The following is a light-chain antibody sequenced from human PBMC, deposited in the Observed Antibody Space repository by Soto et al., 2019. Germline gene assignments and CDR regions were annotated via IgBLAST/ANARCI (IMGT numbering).Light chain of an antibody. CDR2: EVS. CDR3: CSYAGSSTLYD. CDR1: SSDVGSYNL. J-gene: IGLJ1*01. Sequence: QSVLTQPASVSGCPGQSITISCTGTSSDVGSYNLVSWYQQHPGKAPKLMIYEVSKRPSGVSNRFSGSKSGNTASLTISGLQAEDEADYYCCSYAGSSTLYDFGTGTNVPV. V-gene: IGLV2-23*02.